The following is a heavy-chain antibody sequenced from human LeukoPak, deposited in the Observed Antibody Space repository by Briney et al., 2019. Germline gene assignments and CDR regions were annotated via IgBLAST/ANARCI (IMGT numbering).Heavy chain of an antibody. Sequence: ASVKVSCKASGYTFTGYYMHWVRQAPGQGLEWMGWINPNSGGTNYAQKFQGRVTMTRGTSISTAYMELSRLRSDDTAVYYCAIAARHGHYFDYWGQGTLVTVSS. CDR1: GYTFTGYY. CDR2: INPNSGGT. V-gene: IGHV1-2*02. CDR3: AIAARHGHYFDY. J-gene: IGHJ4*02. D-gene: IGHD6-6*01.